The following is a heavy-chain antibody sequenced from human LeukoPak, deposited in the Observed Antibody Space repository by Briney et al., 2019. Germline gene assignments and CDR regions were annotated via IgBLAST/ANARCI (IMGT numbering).Heavy chain of an antibody. D-gene: IGHD4-11*01. CDR2: ISYSGDT. J-gene: IGHJ2*01. CDR3: ARDFEVYSNYDWYFDL. V-gene: IGHV4-59*02. Sequence: SETLSLTCTVSGGSVSSHFWSWVRQPPGKGLEWIGYISYSGDTNYNPSFKSRVTMSLDTSKNQFSLKLSSATAADTAVYFCARDFEVYSNYDWYFDLWGRGTLVTVSS. CDR1: GGSVSSHF.